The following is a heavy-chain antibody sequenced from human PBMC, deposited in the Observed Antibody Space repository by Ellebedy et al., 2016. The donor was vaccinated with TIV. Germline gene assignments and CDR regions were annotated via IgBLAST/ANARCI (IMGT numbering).Heavy chain of an antibody. J-gene: IGHJ4*02. CDR1: GLVFSDYC. Sequence: PGGSLRLSCAASGLVFSDYCMTWLRVSPGKGPEWVATIASDGIEQSYADSVKGRFTVSRDNTENSMYLQMNSLRADDTGVYYCARGGRKTSYFWQYWGQGTPLTVSP. V-gene: IGHV3-7*03. CDR2: IASDGIEQ. D-gene: IGHD1-14*01. CDR3: ARGGRKTSYFWQY.